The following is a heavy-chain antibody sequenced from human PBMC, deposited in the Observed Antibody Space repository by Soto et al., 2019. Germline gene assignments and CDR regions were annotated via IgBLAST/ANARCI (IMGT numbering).Heavy chain of an antibody. V-gene: IGHV5-51*03. CDR3: ARLLERRPYYFDY. Sequence: EVQLVQSGAEVKKPGESLKISCKGSGYSFTTYWIGWVRQMPGKGLEWMGIIYPGDSNTRYSPSFQGQVTISADKSINTAFLQWSSLKASDTAMYYCARLLERRPYYFDYWGQGTLVTVSS. D-gene: IGHD1-1*01. CDR1: GYSFTTYW. J-gene: IGHJ4*02. CDR2: IYPGDSNT.